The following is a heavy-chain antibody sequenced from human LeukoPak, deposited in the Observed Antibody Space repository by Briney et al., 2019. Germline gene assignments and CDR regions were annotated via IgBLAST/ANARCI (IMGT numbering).Heavy chain of an antibody. V-gene: IGHV3-53*01. CDR2: IYSGGST. Sequence: PGGSLRLSCAASGFTFSSYAMSWVRQAPGKGLEWVSVIYSGGSTYYADSVKGRFTISRDNSKNTLYLQMNSLRAEDTAVYYCARDYYDSSGYYLGAFDIWGQGTMVTVSS. CDR1: GFTFSSYA. J-gene: IGHJ3*02. D-gene: IGHD3-22*01. CDR3: ARDYYDSSGYYLGAFDI.